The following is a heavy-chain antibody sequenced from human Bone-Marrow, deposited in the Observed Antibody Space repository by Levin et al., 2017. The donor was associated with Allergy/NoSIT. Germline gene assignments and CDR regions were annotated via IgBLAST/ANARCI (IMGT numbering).Heavy chain of an antibody. J-gene: IGHJ4*02. CDR2: TYYRSKWYN. Sequence: SSQTLSLTCAISGDSVSSTSAAWKWIRQSPSRGLEWLGRTYYRSKWYNEYALSVKSRITINADTSKNQFSLQLNFVTPEDTAVYYCAREIEAGWDYWGQGTLVTVSS. V-gene: IGHV6-1*01. D-gene: IGHD6-19*01. CDR3: AREIEAGWDY. CDR1: GDSVSSTSAA.